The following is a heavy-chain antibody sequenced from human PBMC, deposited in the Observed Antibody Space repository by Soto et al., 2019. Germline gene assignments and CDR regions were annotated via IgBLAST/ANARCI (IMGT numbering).Heavy chain of an antibody. CDR1: GFTFSSYA. CDR3: AKERVYDILTGYTY. CDR2: ISGSGGST. V-gene: IGHV3-23*01. Sequence: GGSLRLSCAASGFTFSSYAMSWVRRAPGKGLEWVSAISGSGGSTYYADSVKGRFTISRDNSKNTLYLQMNSLRAEDTAVYYCAKERVYDILTGYTYWGQGTLVTVSS. J-gene: IGHJ4*02. D-gene: IGHD3-9*01.